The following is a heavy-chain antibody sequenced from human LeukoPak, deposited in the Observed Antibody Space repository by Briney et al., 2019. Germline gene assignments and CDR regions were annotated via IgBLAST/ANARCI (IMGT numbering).Heavy chain of an antibody. CDR3: ARVIGIAAAGTRSGDAFDI. CDR2: ISSSGSTI. Sequence: GGSLRLSCAASGFTFSSYEMNWVRQAPGKGLEWVSYISSSGSTIYYADSVKGRFTISRDNAKNSLYLQMNSLRAEDTAVYYCARVIGIAAAGTRSGDAFDIWGQGTMVTVSS. J-gene: IGHJ3*02. CDR1: GFTFSSYE. D-gene: IGHD6-13*01. V-gene: IGHV3-48*03.